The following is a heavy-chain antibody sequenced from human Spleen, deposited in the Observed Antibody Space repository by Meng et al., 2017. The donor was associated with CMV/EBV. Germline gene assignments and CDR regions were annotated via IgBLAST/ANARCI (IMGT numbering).Heavy chain of an antibody. J-gene: IGHJ1*01. CDR1: GFTFSSHS. CDR3: ARRLGYCSSTSCYRGYFQH. CDR2: INHSGST. Sequence: GSLRLSCAASGFTFSSHSMNWVRQPPGKGLEWIGEINHSGSTNYNPSLKSRVTISVDTSKNQFSLKLSSVTAADTAVYYCARRLGYCSSTSCYRGYFQHWGQGTLVTVSS. D-gene: IGHD2-2*01. V-gene: IGHV4-34*01.